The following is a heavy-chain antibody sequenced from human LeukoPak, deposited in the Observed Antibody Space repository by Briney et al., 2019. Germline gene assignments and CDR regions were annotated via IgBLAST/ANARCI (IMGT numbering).Heavy chain of an antibody. CDR1: GFTFKNYR. Sequence: GGSLRLSCTASGFTFKNYRMTWVRQAPGKGLEWVASMKDDGNEIQYVDSVKGRFTIFRDNAKNSLYLQMNNLRAEDTAVYYCARNRATNDYWGQGTLVTVSS. CDR2: MKDDGNEI. D-gene: IGHD1-26*01. CDR3: ARNRATNDY. J-gene: IGHJ4*02. V-gene: IGHV3-7*01.